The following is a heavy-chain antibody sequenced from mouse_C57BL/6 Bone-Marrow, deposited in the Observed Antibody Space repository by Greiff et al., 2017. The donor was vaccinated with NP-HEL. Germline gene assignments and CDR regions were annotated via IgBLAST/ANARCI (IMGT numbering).Heavy chain of an antibody. CDR2: ISSGGSYT. V-gene: IGHV5-6*01. Sequence: EVQLVESGGDLVKPGGSLKLSCAASGFTFSSYGMSWVRQTPDKRLEWVATISSGGSYTYYPDSVKGRFTISRDNAKNTLYLQMSSLKSEDTAMYYCARRGGVPDYWGQGTTLTVSS. J-gene: IGHJ2*01. CDR3: ARRGGVPDY. CDR1: GFTFSSYG.